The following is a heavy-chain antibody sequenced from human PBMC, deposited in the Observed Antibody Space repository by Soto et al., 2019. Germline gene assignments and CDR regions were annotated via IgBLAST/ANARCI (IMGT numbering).Heavy chain of an antibody. CDR1: GYTFTGYY. J-gene: IGHJ3*02. V-gene: IGHV1-2*04. CDR2: INPNSGGT. Sequence: ASVKVSCKASGYTFTGYYMHWVRQAPGQGLEWMGWINPNSGGTNYAQKFQGWVTMTRDTSISTAYMELSRLRSDDTAVYYGARGGVVVVAATPDAFDIWGQGTMVTVSS. D-gene: IGHD2-15*01. CDR3: ARGGVVVVAATPDAFDI.